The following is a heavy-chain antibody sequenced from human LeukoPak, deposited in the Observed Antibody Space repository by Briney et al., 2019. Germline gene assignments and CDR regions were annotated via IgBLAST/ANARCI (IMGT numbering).Heavy chain of an antibody. D-gene: IGHD3-10*01. V-gene: IGHV4-4*02. CDR3: ATLTASPRGLPGT. CDR2: IYHSGST. Sequence: PSQTLALTCAVSGAPISSNYWWRWVRQPPGRGLERIGEIYHSGSTLYNPSLKSRVTISVHKSKNQFSLKVNSVTAADTAVYYFATLTASPRGLPGTWGQGTLVTVSS. J-gene: IGHJ4*02. CDR1: GAPISSNYW.